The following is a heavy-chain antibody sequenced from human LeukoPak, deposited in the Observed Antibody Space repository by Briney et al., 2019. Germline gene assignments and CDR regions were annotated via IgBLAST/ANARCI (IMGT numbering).Heavy chain of an antibody. CDR1: GYTFTSYG. CDR2: ISAYNGNT. Sequence: ASVKVSCKASGYTFTSYGISWVRQAPGQGLEWMGWISAYNGNTNYAQKLQGRVTMTTDTSTSTAYMELRSLRSDDTAVYYCARGYIWGSYRYTGYYYMDVWGKGTTVTVSS. V-gene: IGHV1-18*01. D-gene: IGHD3-16*02. CDR3: ARGYIWGSYRYTGYYYMDV. J-gene: IGHJ6*03.